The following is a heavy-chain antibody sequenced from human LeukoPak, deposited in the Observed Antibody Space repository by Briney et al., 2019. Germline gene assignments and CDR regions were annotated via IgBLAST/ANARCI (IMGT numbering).Heavy chain of an antibody. D-gene: IGHD6-13*01. Sequence: SVKVSCKASGGTFSSYAISWVRQAPGQGLEWMGGIIPIFGTANYAQKFQGRVTITTDESRSTAYMELSSLRSEDTAVYYCASPMGSSSAAGTSGAFDIWGQGTMVTVSS. CDR2: IIPIFGTA. J-gene: IGHJ3*02. CDR3: ASPMGSSSAAGTSGAFDI. CDR1: GGTFSSYA. V-gene: IGHV1-69*05.